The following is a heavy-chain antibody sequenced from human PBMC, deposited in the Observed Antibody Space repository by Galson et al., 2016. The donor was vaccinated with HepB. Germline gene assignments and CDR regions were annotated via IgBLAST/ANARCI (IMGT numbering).Heavy chain of an antibody. CDR1: GFSFSYTG. CDR2: ISYDGSNQ. Sequence: LRLSCAASGFSFSYTGMHWVRQAPGKGLEWVAVISYDGSNQYYADSVSGRFTISRDNSKNTLYLQMNSLRVEYTAMYYCTKGNNHYYYGVEVWGKGTTVTVSS. CDR3: TKGNNHYYYGVEV. D-gene: IGHD2/OR15-2a*01. J-gene: IGHJ6*04. V-gene: IGHV3-30*18.